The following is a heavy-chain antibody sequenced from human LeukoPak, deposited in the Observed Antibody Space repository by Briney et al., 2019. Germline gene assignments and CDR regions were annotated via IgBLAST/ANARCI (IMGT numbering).Heavy chain of an antibody. CDR1: GGSISSSSYY. CDR2: SYYSGST. Sequence: SETLSLTCTVSGGSISSSSYYWGWIRQPPGKGLEWIGSSYYSGSTYYNPSLKSRLTISVDTSKNQFSLKRSSVTAADTAVYYRARVIVVVPAAPYFHYWGQGTLVTVSS. D-gene: IGHD2-2*01. CDR3: ARVIVVVPAAPYFHY. V-gene: IGHV4-39*07. J-gene: IGHJ4*02.